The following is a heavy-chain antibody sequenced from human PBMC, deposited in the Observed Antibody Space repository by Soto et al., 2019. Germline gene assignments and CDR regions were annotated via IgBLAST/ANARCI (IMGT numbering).Heavy chain of an antibody. D-gene: IGHD2-15*01. V-gene: IGHV4-30-4*01. Sequence: PSQTMSPASSVADDSIATVAYFWARIRQPPGQALEYIGYIYKSTTTYYNPSFESRVAISLDTSKSQFSLTVTSVTAADTAVYFCARGRYCLTGRCFPNWFDSWGQGTLVTVSP. CDR1: DDSIATVAYF. CDR2: IYKSTTT. J-gene: IGHJ5*01. CDR3: ARGRYCLTGRCFPNWFDS.